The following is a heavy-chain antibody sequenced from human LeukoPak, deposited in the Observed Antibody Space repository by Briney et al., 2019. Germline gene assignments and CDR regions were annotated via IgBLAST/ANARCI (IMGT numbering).Heavy chain of an antibody. V-gene: IGHV3-33*06. CDR2: IWYDGSNK. CDR3: AKGSHSSGWYYFDY. D-gene: IGHD6-19*01. J-gene: IGHJ4*02. Sequence: PGGSLRLSCAASGFTFSSYGMHWVRQAPGKGLEWVAVIWYDGSNKYCADSAKGRFTISRDNSKNTLYLQMNSLRAEDTAVYYCAKGSHSSGWYYFDYWGQGTLVTVSS. CDR1: GFTFSSYG.